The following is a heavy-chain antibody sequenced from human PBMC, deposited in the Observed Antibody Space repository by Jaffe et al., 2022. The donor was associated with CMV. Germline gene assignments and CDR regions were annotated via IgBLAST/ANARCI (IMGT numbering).Heavy chain of an antibody. V-gene: IGHV4-39*01. J-gene: IGHJ4*02. D-gene: IGHD4-17*01. Sequence: QLQLQESGPGLVKPSETLSLTCTVSGGSISSSSYYWGWIRQPPGKGLEWIGSIYYSGSTYYNPSLKSRVTISVDTSKNQFSLKLSSVTAADTAVYYCARRGLTTVVTAPFDYWGQGTLVTVSS. CDR2: IYYSGST. CDR1: GGSISSSSYY. CDR3: ARRGLTTVVTAPFDY.